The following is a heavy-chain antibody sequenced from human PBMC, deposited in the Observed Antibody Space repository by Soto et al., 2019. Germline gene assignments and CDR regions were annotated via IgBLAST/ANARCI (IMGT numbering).Heavy chain of an antibody. D-gene: IGHD6-19*01. CDR1: GFTFHNYA. CDR2: ISGSAVDT. V-gene: IGHV3-23*01. CDR3: ANGLRTFLGC. Sequence: GSLRLSCTASGFTFHNYAMSWVRQAPGKGLEWVSGISGSAVDTYYADSVKGRFTISRDNSKNTLSLQMNNLRAEDTAVYYRANGLRTFLGCWGPGTLVTVSS. J-gene: IGHJ4*02.